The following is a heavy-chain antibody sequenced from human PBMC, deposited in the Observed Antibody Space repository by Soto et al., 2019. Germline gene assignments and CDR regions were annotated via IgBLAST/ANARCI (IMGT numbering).Heavy chain of an antibody. CDR2: IYDTVIIGYTPST. Sequence: PAETLSLTCTVSGGSITSSYWSWIRRPPGKGLEWIAYIYDTVIIGYTPSTSYNPSLKSRVTMSVDTSKSQFSLKLTSVTAADTAVYYCSADTAMAYPYYYGREAWGHGTTVIVS. CDR1: GGSITSSY. CDR3: SADTAMAYPYYYGREA. D-gene: IGHD5-18*01. J-gene: IGHJ6*02. V-gene: IGHV4-59*01.